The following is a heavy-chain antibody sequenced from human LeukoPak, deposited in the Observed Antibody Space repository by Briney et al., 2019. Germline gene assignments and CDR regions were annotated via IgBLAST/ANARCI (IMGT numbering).Heavy chain of an antibody. CDR2: ITGSSNFI. V-gene: IGHV3-21*06. CDR1: GFIFSTYS. J-gene: IGHJ4*02. D-gene: IGHD2-2*01. Sequence: PGGSLRLSCATSGFIFSTYSLNWVRQAPGKGLEWVSPITGSSNFIYYADSVKGRFTISRDNAKNSLFLQMNSLRAEDTAMYYCAKRPHTMPYDYWGQGTLVTVSS. CDR3: AKRPHTMPYDY.